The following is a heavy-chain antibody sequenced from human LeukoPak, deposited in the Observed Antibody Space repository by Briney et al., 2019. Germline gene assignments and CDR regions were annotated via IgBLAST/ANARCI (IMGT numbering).Heavy chain of an antibody. CDR1: GFPFTNAW. CDR3: TTGVGGY. D-gene: IGHD1-26*01. CDR2: IKSKTDGGTT. J-gene: IGHJ4*02. Sequence: GGSLRLSCAASGFPFTNAWMSWVRQAPAKGLEWVGRIKSKTDGGTTDCAAPVKGRFTISRDDSKNTLILQMNSLKTEDTAVYYCTTGVGGYWGQGTLVTVSS. V-gene: IGHV3-15*01.